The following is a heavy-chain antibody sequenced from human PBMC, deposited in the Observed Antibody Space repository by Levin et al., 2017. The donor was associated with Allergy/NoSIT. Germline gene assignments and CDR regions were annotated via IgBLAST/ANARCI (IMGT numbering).Heavy chain of an antibody. CDR1: GGSISSSNW. J-gene: IGHJ4*02. CDR3: AITGSTLYYFDY. V-gene: IGHV4-4*02. CDR2: IYHSGST. D-gene: IGHD3-10*01. Sequence: SETLSLTCAVSGGSISSSNWWSWVRQPPGKGLEWIGEIYHSGSTNYNPSLKSRVTISVDKSKNQFSLKLSSVTAADTAVYYCAITGSTLYYFDYWGQGTLVTVSS.